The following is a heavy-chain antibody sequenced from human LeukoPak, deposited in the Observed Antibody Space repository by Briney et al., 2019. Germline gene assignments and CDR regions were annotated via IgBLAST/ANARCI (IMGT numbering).Heavy chain of an antibody. Sequence: SETLSLTCTVSGASISGYYWSWIRQPPGKRLEWIGYIISTGTINYNPSLKSRVTISIDTSKNQLSLQLTSVTAADTAVYYCARERDGSGTQRGLDYWGQGTLVTVSS. CDR1: GASISGYY. CDR2: IISTGTI. CDR3: ARERDGSGTQRGLDY. V-gene: IGHV4-59*01. D-gene: IGHD3-10*01. J-gene: IGHJ4*02.